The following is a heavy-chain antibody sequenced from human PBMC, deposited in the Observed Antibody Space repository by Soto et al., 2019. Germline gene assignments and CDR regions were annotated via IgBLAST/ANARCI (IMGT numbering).Heavy chain of an antibody. J-gene: IGHJ6*03. CDR1: GYTFTSYY. CDR2: VNPSGGST. V-gene: IGHV1-46*03. CDR3: ARDQEPSTLYYDYYYMDV. Sequence: ASVKVSCKASGYTFTSYYIHWVRQAPGQGLEWMGIVNPSGGSTSYAQKFQGRVTMTRDTSTSTVYMEVSGLRSEDTAVYYCARDQEPSTLYYDYYYMDVWGKGTTVTVSS.